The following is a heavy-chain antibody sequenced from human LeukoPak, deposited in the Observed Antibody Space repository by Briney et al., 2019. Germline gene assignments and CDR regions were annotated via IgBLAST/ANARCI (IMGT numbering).Heavy chain of an antibody. CDR2: VYNSGST. J-gene: IGHJ4*02. CDR1: GGSVSSTTYY. D-gene: IGHD1-26*01. Sequence: SETLSLTCTVSGGSVSSTTYYWNWIRQPPGKGLEWIGYVYNSGSTNYNPSLKSRVTISVDTSKNQFSLKLSSVTAADTAVFYCARRIGGSAEIDYWGQGTLVTVSS. CDR3: ARRIGGSAEIDY. V-gene: IGHV4-61*01.